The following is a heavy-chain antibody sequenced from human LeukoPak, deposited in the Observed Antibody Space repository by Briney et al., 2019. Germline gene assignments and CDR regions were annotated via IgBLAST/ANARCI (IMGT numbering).Heavy chain of an antibody. D-gene: IGHD3-22*01. V-gene: IGHV5-51*01. J-gene: IGHJ4*02. CDR3: ARLYDTTRNYFDY. Sequence: GESLKISCKGSGYTFTNYWIGWVRQVPGKGLEWMGIIYPGDSDTRYSPSFEGHVTVSADRSISQAFLQWSSLRASDTAMYYCARLYDTTRNYFDYWGQGTLVTVSS. CDR2: IYPGDSDT. CDR1: GYTFTNYW.